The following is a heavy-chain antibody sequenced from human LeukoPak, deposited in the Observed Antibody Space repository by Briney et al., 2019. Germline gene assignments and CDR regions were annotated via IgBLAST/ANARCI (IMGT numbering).Heavy chain of an antibody. D-gene: IGHD3-10*01. CDR3: ARDRETAYCGSGSYCPDY. CDR2: ISSSSSYI. J-gene: IGHJ4*02. Sequence: PGGSLRLSCAASGFTFSSYSMNWARQAPGKGLEWVSCISSSSSYIYYADSVKGRFTISRDNSKNTLYLQMNSLRAEDTAVYYCARDRETAYCGSGSYCPDYWGQGTLVTVSS. V-gene: IGHV3-21*04. CDR1: GFTFSSYS.